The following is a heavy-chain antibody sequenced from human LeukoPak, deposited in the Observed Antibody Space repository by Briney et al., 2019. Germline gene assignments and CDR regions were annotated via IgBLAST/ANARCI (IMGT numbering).Heavy chain of an antibody. Sequence: PGGSLRLSCAASGFTFSDYHMSWIRQAPGRGLEWLSYISNSENTIYYADSVRGRFTISRDNAKNSLYLQMSSLRAEDTAVYYCARDRTGENADVFDLWGQGTVVTVSS. V-gene: IGHV3-11*04. J-gene: IGHJ3*01. CDR2: ISNSENTI. CDR3: ARDRTGENADVFDL. D-gene: IGHD3/OR15-3a*01. CDR1: GFTFSDYH.